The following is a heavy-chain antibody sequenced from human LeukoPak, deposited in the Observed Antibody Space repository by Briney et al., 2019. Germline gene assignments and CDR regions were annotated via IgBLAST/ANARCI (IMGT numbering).Heavy chain of an antibody. CDR2: ISAYNGDT. CDR1: GYTFTSYG. J-gene: IGHJ6*03. CDR3: ARDLGQCLVNYYYMDV. D-gene: IGHD6-19*01. V-gene: IGHV1-18*01. Sequence: ASVKVSCKASGYTFTSYGISWVRQAPGQGLEWMGWISAYNGDTNYAQKFQGRVTMTRDTSISTAYMELSRPRSDDTAVYYCARDLGQCLVNYYYMDVWGKGTTVTISS.